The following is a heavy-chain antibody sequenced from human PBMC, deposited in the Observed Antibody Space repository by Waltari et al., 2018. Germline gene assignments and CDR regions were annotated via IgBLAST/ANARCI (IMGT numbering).Heavy chain of an antibody. V-gene: IGHV4-34*01. CDR2: INHSGST. J-gene: IGHJ2*01. Sequence: QVQLQQWGAGLLKPSETLSLTCAVYGGSFSGYYWSWIRQPPGKGLEWIGEINHSGSTNDNPSLKSRVTISVDTSKNQFSLKLSSVTAADTAVYYCASLNDYGDYWYFDLWGRGTLVTVSS. CDR3: ASLNDYGDYWYFDL. D-gene: IGHD4-17*01. CDR1: GGSFSGYY.